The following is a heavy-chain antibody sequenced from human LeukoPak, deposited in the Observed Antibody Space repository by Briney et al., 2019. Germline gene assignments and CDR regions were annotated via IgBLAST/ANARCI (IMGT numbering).Heavy chain of an antibody. D-gene: IGHD2-15*01. CDR2: IKSKTDGGTT. Sequence: GGSLRLSCAASGFTFSNAWMSWVRQAPGKGLEWVGRIKSKTDGGTTDYAATVKGRFTISRDDSKNTLYLQMNSLKSEDTAVYYCTTIRGFCSGRSCLGYWGQGTLVTVSS. CDR3: TTIRGFCSGRSCLGY. V-gene: IGHV3-15*01. CDR1: GFTFSNAW. J-gene: IGHJ4*02.